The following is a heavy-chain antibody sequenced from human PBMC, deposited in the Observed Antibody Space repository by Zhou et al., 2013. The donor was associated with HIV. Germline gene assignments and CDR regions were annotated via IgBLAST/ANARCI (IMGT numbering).Heavy chain of an antibody. D-gene: IGHD2-15*01. CDR1: GYTLTTYY. V-gene: IGHV1-46*01. CDR3: ARVRIGGSRGGGRVCTY. CDR2: INPTGGST. Sequence: QVQLVQSGAEVKKPGASVKVSCKASGYTLTTYYLHWVRQAPGQGLEWMGVINPTGGSTSYAQKFQGRVTMTRDTSTSTVYMALTSLTSEDTAVYYCARVRIGGSRGGGRVCTYW. J-gene: IGHJ4*01.